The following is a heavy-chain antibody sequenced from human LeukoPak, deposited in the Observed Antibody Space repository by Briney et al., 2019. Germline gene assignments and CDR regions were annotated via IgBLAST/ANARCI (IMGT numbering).Heavy chain of an antibody. CDR2: INWNGGST. D-gene: IGHD3-3*01. V-gene: IGHV3-20*04. CDR3: ARVSRTYYDFWSGYYYYYYMDV. Sequence: GGSLRLSCAASGFTFDDYGMSWVRQAPGKGLEWVSGINWNGGSTGYADSVKGRFTISRDNAKNSLYLQMNSLRAEDTALYYCARVSRTYYDFWSGYYYYYYMDVWGKGTTVTVSS. J-gene: IGHJ6*03. CDR1: GFTFDDYG.